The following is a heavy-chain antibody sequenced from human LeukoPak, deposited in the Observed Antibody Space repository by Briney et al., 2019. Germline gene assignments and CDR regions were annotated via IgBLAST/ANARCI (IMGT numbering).Heavy chain of an antibody. V-gene: IGHV3-74*01. CDR1: GCNFRNYW. D-gene: IGHD1-1*01. CDR3: ATDEAATGRLDY. J-gene: IGHJ4*02. Sequence: GGSLRLSCAASGCNFRNYWMHWVRQAPGKGLVWVSRINSDGSSTSYADSVKGRFTISRDNAENTLYLQINSLRAEDTAVYYCATDEAATGRLDYWGQGTLVTDSS. CDR2: INSDGSST.